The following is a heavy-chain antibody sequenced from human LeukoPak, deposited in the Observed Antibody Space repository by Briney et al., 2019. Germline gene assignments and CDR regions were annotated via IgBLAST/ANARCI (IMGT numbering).Heavy chain of an antibody. CDR1: RGSISSYY. Sequence: SETLSLTCTVSRGSISSYYWSWIRQPAGKGLEWIGHIYTSGSTNYNPSLKSRVTMSVDTSKNQFSLKLSSVTAADTAVYYCARDVAVAGYYCYYGMDVWGQGTTVTVSS. V-gene: IGHV4-4*07. D-gene: IGHD6-19*01. CDR2: IYTSGST. J-gene: IGHJ6*02. CDR3: ARDVAVAGYYCYYGMDV.